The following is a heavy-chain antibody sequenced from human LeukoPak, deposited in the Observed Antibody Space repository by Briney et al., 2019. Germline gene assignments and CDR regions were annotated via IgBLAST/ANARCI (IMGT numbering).Heavy chain of an antibody. CDR3: ARAAVTTYYFDY. D-gene: IGHD4-17*01. J-gene: IGHJ4*02. CDR1: DGSISSSSYY. CDR2: IYYSGST. Sequence: PSQTLSLTCTVSDGSISSSSYYWGWIRQPPGKGLEWIGSIYYSGSTYYNPSLKSRVTISVDTSKNQFSLKLSSVTAADTAVYYCARAAVTTYYFDYWGQGTLVTVSS. V-gene: IGHV4-39*07.